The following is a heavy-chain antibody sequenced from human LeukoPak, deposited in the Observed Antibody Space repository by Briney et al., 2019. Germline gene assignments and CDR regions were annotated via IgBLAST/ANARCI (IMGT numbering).Heavy chain of an antibody. CDR2: ISGDESST. D-gene: IGHD6-19*01. CDR3: ARDLPAVAGTGGDP. Sequence: PGGSLRLSCAASDFTFSSYWMHWVRQAPGEGLVWVSRISGDESSTNYADSVKGRFTISRDNARNTLFLQMNSLRAEDTAVYYCARDLPAVAGTGGDPWGQGTLVTVSS. V-gene: IGHV3-74*01. J-gene: IGHJ5*02. CDR1: DFTFSSYW.